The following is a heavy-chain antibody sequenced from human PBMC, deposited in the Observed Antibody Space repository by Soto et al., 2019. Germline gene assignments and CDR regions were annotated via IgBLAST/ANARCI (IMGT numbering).Heavy chain of an antibody. D-gene: IGHD3-3*01. CDR1: GYTFTGYY. CDR2: INPNSGGT. V-gene: IGHV1-2*02. J-gene: IGHJ3*02. CDR3: ARGWVEWGSSEDDAFDI. Sequence: ASVKVSCKASGYTFTGYYMHWVRQAPGQGLEWMGWINPNSGGTNYAQKFQGRVTMTRDTSISTAYMELSRLRSDDTSVYYSARGWVEWGSSEDDAFDIWGQGTMVTVSS.